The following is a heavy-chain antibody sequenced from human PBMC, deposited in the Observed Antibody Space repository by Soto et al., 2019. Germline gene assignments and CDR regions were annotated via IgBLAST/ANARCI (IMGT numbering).Heavy chain of an antibody. D-gene: IGHD1-26*01. J-gene: IGHJ5*02. V-gene: IGHV1-69*13. Sequence: GASVKVSCKASGGTFISYAISWVRQAPGQGLEWMGGIIPIFGTANYAQKFQGRVTITADESTSTAYMELSSLRSEDTAVYYCACCLSGSYRYNWYAPWGQGTLVIVSS. CDR2: IIPIFGTA. CDR1: GGTFISYA. CDR3: ACCLSGSYRYNWYAP.